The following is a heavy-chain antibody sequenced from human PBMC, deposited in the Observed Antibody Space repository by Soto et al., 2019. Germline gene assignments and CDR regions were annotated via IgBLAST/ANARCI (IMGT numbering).Heavy chain of an antibody. CDR2: IYYSGST. D-gene: IGHD3-3*01. V-gene: IGHV4-59*01. CDR1: GVSIRSYY. J-gene: IGHJ6*02. CDR3: AREGNVWSGYDRGGMDV. Sequence: SETMSLTCNFSGVSIRSYYLILLRQNPGKGLECIGYIYYSGSTNYNPSLKSRVTMSVDTSNSQFSLKLSSVTAADTAVYYCAREGNVWSGYDRGGMDVWGPGTTVTVSS.